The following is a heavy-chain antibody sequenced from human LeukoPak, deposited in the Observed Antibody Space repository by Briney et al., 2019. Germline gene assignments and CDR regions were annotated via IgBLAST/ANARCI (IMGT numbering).Heavy chain of an antibody. J-gene: IGHJ4*02. D-gene: IGHD3-22*01. CDR1: GGSISNYY. CDR2: IYYSGGA. CDR3: ARRAFSSGYYYFDY. Sequence: SETLSLTCTVSGGSISNYYWSWIRQPPGKGLEWIGYIYYSGGANYNPSLKSRVTISVDTSKNQFSLKLSSVTAADTAVYYCARRAFSSGYYYFDYWGQGTLVTVSS. V-gene: IGHV4-59*08.